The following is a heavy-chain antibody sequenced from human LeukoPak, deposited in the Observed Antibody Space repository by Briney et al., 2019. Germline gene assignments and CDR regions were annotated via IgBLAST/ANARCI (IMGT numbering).Heavy chain of an antibody. V-gene: IGHV3-48*04. CDR3: ARGARGVSGYYFDY. CDR2: ISSSSSTI. D-gene: IGHD1-26*01. CDR1: GFTFSSYS. J-gene: IGHJ4*02. Sequence: SGGSLRLSCAASGFTFSSYSMNWVRQAPGKGLEWVSYISSSSSTIYYADSVKGRFTISRDNAKNSLYLQMNSLRAEDTALYYCARGARGVSGYYFDYWGQGTLVTVSS.